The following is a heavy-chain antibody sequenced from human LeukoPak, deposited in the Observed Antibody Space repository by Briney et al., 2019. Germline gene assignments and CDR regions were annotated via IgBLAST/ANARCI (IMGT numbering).Heavy chain of an antibody. CDR2: INWNGDST. CDR3: ARDRYDWGHFDY. Sequence: GGSLRLSCAASGFSFDGYGMTWVRQAPGKGLEWLSAINWNGDSTGYADSVKGRFTISRDNAKNSLYLQMNSLRAEGTAVYYCARDRYDWGHFDYWGQGTLVTVSS. J-gene: IGHJ4*02. CDR1: GFSFDGYG. V-gene: IGHV3-20*04. D-gene: IGHD1-20*01.